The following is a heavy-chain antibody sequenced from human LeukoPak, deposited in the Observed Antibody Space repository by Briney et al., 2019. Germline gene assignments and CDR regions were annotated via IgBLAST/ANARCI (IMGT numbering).Heavy chain of an antibody. Sequence: SETLSLTCTVSGGSISSYYWSWIRQPPGKGLEWIGYIYYSGSTKYNPSLKSRVTISVDTFKNQFSLKLSSVTAADTAMYYRARHSSSSWYEGNYFDYWGQGTLVTVSS. J-gene: IGHJ4*02. D-gene: IGHD2-2*01. CDR1: GGSISSYY. CDR3: ARHSSSSWYEGNYFDY. CDR2: IYYSGST. V-gene: IGHV4-59*08.